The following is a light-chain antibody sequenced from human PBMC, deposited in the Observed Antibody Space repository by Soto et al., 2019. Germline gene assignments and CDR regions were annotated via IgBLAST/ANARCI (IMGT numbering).Light chain of an antibody. CDR2: DVS. Sequence: QSALTQPASVSGSPGQSITISCTGTXSDVGGYNSVSWYQQHPGKAPKLMVYDVSDRPSGVSPRFSGSKSGNTASLTISGLRAEDDADYFCSSYTSSNTLVFGIGTKLTVL. CDR3: SSYTSSNTLV. CDR1: XSDVGGYNS. J-gene: IGLJ1*01. V-gene: IGLV2-14*03.